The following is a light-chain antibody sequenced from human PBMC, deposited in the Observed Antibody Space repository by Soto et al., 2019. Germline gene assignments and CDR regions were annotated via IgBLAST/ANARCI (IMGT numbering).Light chain of an antibody. V-gene: IGKV1-5*01. CDR1: QSISIW. CDR3: QQYNHYSRT. J-gene: IGKJ1*01. Sequence: DIQMTQSPSTLSASVGDRVTVTCRASQSISIWLAWYQQKPGKAPKLLISDASSLDSGVPSRFSGSGSGTEFTLTISSLQPDDFATYYCQQYNHYSRTFGQGTKVELK. CDR2: DAS.